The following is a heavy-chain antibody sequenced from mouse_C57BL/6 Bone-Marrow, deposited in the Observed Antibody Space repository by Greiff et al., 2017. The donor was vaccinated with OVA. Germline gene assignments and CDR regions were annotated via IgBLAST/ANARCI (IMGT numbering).Heavy chain of an antibody. J-gene: IGHJ2*01. CDR3: ASIATVEYYCDC. CDR1: GYTFTSYW. V-gene: IGHV1-64*01. Sequence: QAQLQQPGAELVKPGASVKLSCKASGYTFTSYWMHWVKQRPGQGLEWIGMIHPNSGSTNYNEKFKSKATMTVDKSSSTAYMQLSSLTSEDSSVLYCASIATVEYYCDCWGQGTTLPVSS. D-gene: IGHD1-1*01. CDR2: IHPNSGST.